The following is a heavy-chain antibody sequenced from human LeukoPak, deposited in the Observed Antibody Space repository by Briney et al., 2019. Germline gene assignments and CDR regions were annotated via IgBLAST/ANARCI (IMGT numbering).Heavy chain of an antibody. Sequence: ASVKVSCKASGYTFTNYGITWVRQAPGQGLEWMGWISAYNGNTNYAQKLQGRVTMTTDTSTSTAYMELRSLRSDDTAVYYCARESDTAMVGGAFDIWGQGTMVTVSS. D-gene: IGHD5-18*01. V-gene: IGHV1-18*01. CDR2: ISAYNGNT. CDR1: GYTFTNYG. J-gene: IGHJ3*02. CDR3: ARESDTAMVGGAFDI.